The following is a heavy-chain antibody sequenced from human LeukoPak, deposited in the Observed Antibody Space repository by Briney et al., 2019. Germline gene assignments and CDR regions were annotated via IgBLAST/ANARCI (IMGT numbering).Heavy chain of an antibody. Sequence: SVKVSCKASGGTFSSYAISWVRQAPGQGLEWMGGIIPIFGTANYAQKFQGRVTITTDESMSTAYMELSSLRSEDTAVYYCARAYCSGGSCYSDYYYMDVWGKGTTVTVSS. V-gene: IGHV1-69*05. CDR1: GGTFSSYA. D-gene: IGHD2-15*01. CDR3: ARAYCSGGSCYSDYYYMDV. J-gene: IGHJ6*03. CDR2: IIPIFGTA.